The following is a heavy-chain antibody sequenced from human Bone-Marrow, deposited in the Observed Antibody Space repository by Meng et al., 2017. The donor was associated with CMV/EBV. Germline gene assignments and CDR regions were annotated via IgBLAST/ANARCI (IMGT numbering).Heavy chain of an antibody. V-gene: IGHV3-30*04. J-gene: IGHJ6*01. D-gene: IGHD6-19*01. CDR1: GFTFNTYS. Sequence: GESLKISCVASGFTFNTYSLHWVRQAPGKGLEWVAVTSYEGSNKYYADSVKGRFTISRDNSKKTLYLQMNSLGAEDTAVYYCARGLKQWTYYYYYGMDVWGQGNTV. CDR2: TSYEGSNK. CDR3: ARGLKQWTYYYYYGMDV.